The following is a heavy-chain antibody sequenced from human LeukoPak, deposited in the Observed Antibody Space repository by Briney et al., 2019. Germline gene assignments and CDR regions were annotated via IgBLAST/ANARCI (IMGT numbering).Heavy chain of an antibody. Sequence: ASVKVSCKASGYTFTSYDINWVRQATGQGLEWMGWMNPNSGNTGYAQKFQGRVTITRSTSISTAYMELSSLRSEDTAVYYCARNVGYDFWSGYYYYMDVWGKGTTVTVSS. CDR3: ARNVGYDFWSGYYYYMDV. CDR2: MNPNSGNT. D-gene: IGHD3-3*01. V-gene: IGHV1-8*03. J-gene: IGHJ6*03. CDR1: GYTFTSYD.